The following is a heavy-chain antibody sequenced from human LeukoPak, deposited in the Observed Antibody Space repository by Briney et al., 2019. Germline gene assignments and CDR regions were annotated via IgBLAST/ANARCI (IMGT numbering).Heavy chain of an antibody. Sequence: SETLSLTCTVSGDSINSYYWSWIRQPPGKGLEWIGYIYYSGSTNYNPSLKSRVTISVDTSKNQFSLKLSSVTAADTAVYYCARSLSVPAANLDYWGQGTLVTVSS. D-gene: IGHD2-2*01. CDR3: ARSLSVPAANLDY. V-gene: IGHV4-59*08. CDR2: IYYSGST. CDR1: GDSINSYY. J-gene: IGHJ4*02.